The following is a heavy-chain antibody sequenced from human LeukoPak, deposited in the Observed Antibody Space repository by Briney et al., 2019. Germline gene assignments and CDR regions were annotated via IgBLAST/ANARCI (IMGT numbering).Heavy chain of an antibody. CDR3: AKDQAAPVDYFDY. CDR1: GFTFSSYA. CDR2: ISGSGDST. V-gene: IGHV3-23*01. Sequence: GGSPRLSCAASGFTFSSYAMSWVRQAPGKGLEWVSGISGSGDSTWYADSVKGRFTISRDNSKNTLYLQTNSLRAEDTAVYYCAKDQAAPVDYFDYWGQGTLVTVSS. D-gene: IGHD6-13*01. J-gene: IGHJ4*02.